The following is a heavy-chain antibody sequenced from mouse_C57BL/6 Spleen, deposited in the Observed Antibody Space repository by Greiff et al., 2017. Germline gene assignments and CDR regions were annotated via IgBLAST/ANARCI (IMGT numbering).Heavy chain of an antibody. CDR2: ILPGSGST. CDR1: GYTFTGYW. J-gene: IGHJ3*01. V-gene: IGHV1-9*01. CDR3: ARRGAY. Sequence: QVQLQQSGAELMKPGASVKLSCKATGYTFTGYWIEWVKQRPGHGLEWIGEILPGSGSTNYNEKFKGKAKFTADTSSNTAYMQLSSLTTEDSAIYYCARRGAYWGQGTLVTVSA.